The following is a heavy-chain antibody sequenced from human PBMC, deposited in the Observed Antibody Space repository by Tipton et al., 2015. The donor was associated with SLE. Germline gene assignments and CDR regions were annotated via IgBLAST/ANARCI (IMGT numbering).Heavy chain of an antibody. D-gene: IGHD5-12*01. CDR1: GGSISSSSYY. J-gene: IGHJ4*02. CDR2: IYYSGST. V-gene: IGHV4-39*07. CDR3: ARVGSGYDIDY. Sequence: TLSLTCTVSGGSISSSSYYWGWIRQPPGKGLEWIGSIYYSGSTYYNPSLKSRVTISVDTSKNQFSLKLSSVTAADTAVYYCARVGSGYDIDYWGQGTLVTVSS.